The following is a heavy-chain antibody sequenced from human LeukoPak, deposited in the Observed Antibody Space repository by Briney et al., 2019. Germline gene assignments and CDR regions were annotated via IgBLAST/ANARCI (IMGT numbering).Heavy chain of an antibody. CDR1: GGSFSGYY. Sequence: PSETLSLTCAVYGGSFSGYYWSWLRQPPGNGLEWIGEINHSGSTNYNPSLKSRVTISVDTSKNQFSLKLSSVTAADTAVYYCARDRAYGSGSYRYYYYYYMDVWGKGTTVTVSS. J-gene: IGHJ6*03. CDR2: INHSGST. CDR3: ARDRAYGSGSYRYYYYYYMDV. D-gene: IGHD3-10*01. V-gene: IGHV4-34*01.